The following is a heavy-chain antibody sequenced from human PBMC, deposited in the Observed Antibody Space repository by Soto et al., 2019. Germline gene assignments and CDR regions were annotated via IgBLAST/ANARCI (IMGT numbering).Heavy chain of an antibody. CDR2: ISYDGSNK. J-gene: IGHJ4*02. CDR3: AKNVDTAMVPYPSTFDY. V-gene: IGHV3-30*18. D-gene: IGHD5-18*01. CDR1: GFTFSSYG. Sequence: QVQLVESGGGVVQPGRSLRLSCAASGFTFSSYGMHWVRQAPGKGLEWVAVISYDGSNKYYADSVKGRFTISRDNSXNXPYLQMNSLRAEDTAVYYCAKNVDTAMVPYPSTFDYWGQGTLVTVSS.